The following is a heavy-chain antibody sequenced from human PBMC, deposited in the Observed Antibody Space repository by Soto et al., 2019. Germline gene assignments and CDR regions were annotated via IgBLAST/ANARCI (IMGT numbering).Heavy chain of an antibody. J-gene: IGHJ6*02. Sequence: VASVKVSCKASGYTFTGYYMHWVRQAPGQGLEWMGWINPNSGGTNYAQKFQGWVTMTRDTSISTAYMELSRLRSDDTAVYYCARESSRGGYYYYYGMDVWGQGTTVTVSS. CDR2: INPNSGGT. D-gene: IGHD3-16*01. V-gene: IGHV1-2*04. CDR1: GYTFTGYY. CDR3: ARESSRGGYYYYYGMDV.